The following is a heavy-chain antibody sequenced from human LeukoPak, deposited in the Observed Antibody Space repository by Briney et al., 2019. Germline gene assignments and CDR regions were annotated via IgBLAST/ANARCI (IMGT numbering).Heavy chain of an antibody. CDR3: ARGYDYAWGSYRIFDY. CDR1: GGSFSGYY. Sequence: PSETLSLTCAVYGGSFSGYYWSWIRQPPGKGLEWIGEINHSGSTNYNPSLKSRVTISVDTSKNQFSLKLSSVTAADTAVYYCARGYDYAWGSYRIFDYWGQGTLVTVSS. V-gene: IGHV4-34*01. D-gene: IGHD3-16*02. CDR2: INHSGST. J-gene: IGHJ4*02.